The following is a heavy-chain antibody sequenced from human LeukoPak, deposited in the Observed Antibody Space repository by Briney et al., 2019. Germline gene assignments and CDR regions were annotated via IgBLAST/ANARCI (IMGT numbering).Heavy chain of an antibody. CDR1: GLTLSNYG. CDR2: ISDSGGRT. Sequence: GGSLRLSCAVSGLTLSNYGMSWVRQAPGKGLEWVAGISDSGGRTNYADSVKGRFTISRDNPKNTLYLQMNSLRAEDTAVYFCAKRGVVIRVILVGFHKEANYFDSWGQGALVTVSS. J-gene: IGHJ4*02. CDR3: AKRGVVIRVILVGFHKEANYFDS. V-gene: IGHV3-23*01. D-gene: IGHD3-10*01.